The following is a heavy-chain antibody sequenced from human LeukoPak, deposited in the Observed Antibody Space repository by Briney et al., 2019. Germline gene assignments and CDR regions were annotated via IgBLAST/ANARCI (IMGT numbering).Heavy chain of an antibody. J-gene: IGHJ3*02. D-gene: IGHD2-21*01. CDR2: AYSRSKGNK. V-gene: IGHV6-1*01. Sequence: SQTLSLTCAISGDSVSSNSVAWNWIRQSPSRGLEWLGRAYSRSKGNKDYAISVKSRININTDTSRNQFSLQLNSVTPADTAVCAREINSAFDIWGQGTMVTVSS. CDR1: GDSVSSNSVA. CDR3: EINSAFDI.